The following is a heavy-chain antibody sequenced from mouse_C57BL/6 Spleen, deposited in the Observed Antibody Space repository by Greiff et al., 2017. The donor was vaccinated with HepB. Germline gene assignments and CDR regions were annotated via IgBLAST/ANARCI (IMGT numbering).Heavy chain of an antibody. CDR1: GYSFTDYN. Sequence: VQLQQSGPELVKPGASVKISCKASGYSFTDYNMNWVKQSNGKSLEWIGVINPNYGTTSYNQKFKGKATLTVDQSSSTAYMQLNSLTSEDSAVYYCARSSLFITTVVAYYFDYWGQGTTLTVSS. V-gene: IGHV1-39*01. CDR2: INPNYGTT. CDR3: ARSSLFITTVVAYYFDY. D-gene: IGHD1-1*01. J-gene: IGHJ2*01.